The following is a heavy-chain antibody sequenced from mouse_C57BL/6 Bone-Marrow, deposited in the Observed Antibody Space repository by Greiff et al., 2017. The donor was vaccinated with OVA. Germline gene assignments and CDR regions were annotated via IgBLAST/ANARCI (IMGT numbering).Heavy chain of an antibody. V-gene: IGHV1-82*01. CDR2: IYPGDGDT. CDR3: ATLGRPWFAY. CDR1: GYAFSSSW. J-gene: IGHJ3*01. Sequence: QVQLQQSGPELVKPGASVKISCKASGYAFSSSWMNWVKQRPGKGLEWLGRIYPGDGDTNYNGKFKGKATLTADKSSSTAYMQLSSLTSEDSAVYFCATLGRPWFAYWGQGTLVTVSA. D-gene: IGHD3-3*01.